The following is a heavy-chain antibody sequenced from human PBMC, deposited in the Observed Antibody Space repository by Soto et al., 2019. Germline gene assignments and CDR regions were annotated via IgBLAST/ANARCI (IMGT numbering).Heavy chain of an antibody. V-gene: IGHV1-69*01. Sequence: QLQLVQSGAEVKKPGSSVKVSCKASGGNFRRYAISWVRQAPGQGLEWMGGILPIFGSPSHAQKFRDRVTITADESTSTAYLELTSLTSEDTAIYYCVFGDCTSSSCSYYFYGLDVWGQGTTVTVSS. CDR2: ILPIFGSP. J-gene: IGHJ6*02. D-gene: IGHD2-2*01. CDR1: GGNFRRYA. CDR3: VFGDCTSSSCSYYFYGLDV.